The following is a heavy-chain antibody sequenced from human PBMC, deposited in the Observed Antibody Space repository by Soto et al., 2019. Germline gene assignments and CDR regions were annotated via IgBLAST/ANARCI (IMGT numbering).Heavy chain of an antibody. D-gene: IGHD1-26*01. V-gene: IGHV1-18*01. CDR1: GYTFTSYP. Sequence: QIHLVQSGAEVKEPGASVKVSCKASGYTFTSYPLSWVRQAPGQGLEWMGWLSAYNGNTIYAPNFQGRVTVTTDTSTDTAYMELRSLRSDDTAVYYCATVAGAVPYWGQGTLVTVSS. CDR2: LSAYNGNT. CDR3: ATVAGAVPY. J-gene: IGHJ4*02.